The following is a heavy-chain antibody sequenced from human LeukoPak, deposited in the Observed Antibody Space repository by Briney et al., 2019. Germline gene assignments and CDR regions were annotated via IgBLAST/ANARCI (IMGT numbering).Heavy chain of an antibody. CDR1: GYTFTGYY. CDR2: INPNSGGT. V-gene: IGHV1-2*02. CDR3: ARSYYYDSSGYWNPCDY. Sequence: GASVKVSCKASGYTFTGYYMHWVRQAPGQGLEWMGWINPNSGGTNYAQKFQGRVTMTRDTSISTVYMELSSLRSEDTAVYYCARSYYYDSSGYWNPCDYWGQGTLVTVSS. D-gene: IGHD3-22*01. J-gene: IGHJ4*02.